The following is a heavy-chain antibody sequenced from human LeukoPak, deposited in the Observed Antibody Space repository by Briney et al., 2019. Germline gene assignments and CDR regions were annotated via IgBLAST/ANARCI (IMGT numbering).Heavy chain of an antibody. D-gene: IGHD5-12*01. V-gene: IGHV3-15*01. Sequence: PGESLRLSCAASGVTVSNAWMSWVRQAPGKGLEWVGRISADGTTDYAAPVKGRFSISRDESKNTLYLQMSSLKTEDTAVYYCTTAPTRNWLPYFEYWGLGTLVTVSS. J-gene: IGHJ4*02. CDR3: TTAPTRNWLPYFEY. CDR1: GVTVSNAW. CDR2: ISADGTT.